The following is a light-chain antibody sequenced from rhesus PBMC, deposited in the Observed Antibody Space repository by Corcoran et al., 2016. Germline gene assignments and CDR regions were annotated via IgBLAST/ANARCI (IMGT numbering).Light chain of an antibody. CDR2: AAS. CDR3: LQHNSYPFT. CDR1: QGISSY. J-gene: IGKJ3*01. Sequence: DIQMTQSPSSLSASVGDTVTITCRASQGISSYLNWFQQKPGKAPKLLIFAASSLESGVPSRFTGSGAGTDSTLTISSLQPEDFAVYYCLQHNSYPFTFGPGTKLDIK. V-gene: IGKV1-28*03.